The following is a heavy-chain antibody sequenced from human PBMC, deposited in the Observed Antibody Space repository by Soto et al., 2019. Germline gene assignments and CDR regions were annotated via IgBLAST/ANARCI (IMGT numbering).Heavy chain of an antibody. J-gene: IGHJ4*02. CDR2: INSDGSST. D-gene: IGHD2-15*01. CDR3: ASGELCSGGSCYRLGLDY. CDR1: GFTFSSYW. V-gene: IGHV3-74*01. Sequence: GGSLRLSCAASGFTFSSYWMHWVRQAPGKGLVWVSRINSDGSSTSYADSVKGRFTISRDNAKNTLYLQMNSLRAEDTAVYYCASGELCSGGSCYRLGLDYWGQGTLVTVSS.